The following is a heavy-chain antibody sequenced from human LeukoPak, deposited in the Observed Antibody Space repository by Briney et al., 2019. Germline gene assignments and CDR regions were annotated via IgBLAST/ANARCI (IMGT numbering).Heavy chain of an antibody. D-gene: IGHD6-13*01. CDR2: IYYSGST. CDR3: ARAAAAGKGSFDY. CDR1: GGSIGSYY. Sequence: SETLSLTCTVSGGSIGSYYWSWIRQPPGKGLEWIGYIYYSGSTNYNPSLKSRVTISVDTSKNQFSLKLSSVTAADTAVYYCARAAAAGKGSFDYWGQGTPVTVSS. J-gene: IGHJ4*02. V-gene: IGHV4-59*01.